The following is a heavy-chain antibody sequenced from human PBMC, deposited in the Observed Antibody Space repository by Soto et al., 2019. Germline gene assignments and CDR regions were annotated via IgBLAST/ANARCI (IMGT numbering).Heavy chain of an antibody. CDR1: GGTFSSYA. CDR2: IIPIFGTA. V-gene: IGHV1-69*13. D-gene: IGHD1-26*01. J-gene: IGHJ6*02. Sequence: SVKVSCKASGGTFSSYAISWVRQAPGQGLEWMGGIIPIFGTANYAQKFQGRVTITADESTSTAYMELSSLRSEDTAVYYCARPLSLAELNYYYYGMDVWGQGTTVTVSS. CDR3: ARPLSLAELNYYYYGMDV.